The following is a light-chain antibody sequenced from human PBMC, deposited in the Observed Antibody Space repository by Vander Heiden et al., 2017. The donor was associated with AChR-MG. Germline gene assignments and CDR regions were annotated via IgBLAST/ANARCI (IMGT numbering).Light chain of an antibody. CDR2: DVS. CDR3: SSYANSSPVV. CDR1: SSDVGGYNY. V-gene: IGLV2-14*01. Sequence: QSALTQPASVSGSPGQSITISCTGTSSDVGGYNYVSWYQQYSGKAPKLIIYDVSKRPSGVSIRFSGSKSGNTASPTISGLRAEDEADYFCSSYANSSPVVFGAGTKLTVL. J-gene: IGLJ3*02.